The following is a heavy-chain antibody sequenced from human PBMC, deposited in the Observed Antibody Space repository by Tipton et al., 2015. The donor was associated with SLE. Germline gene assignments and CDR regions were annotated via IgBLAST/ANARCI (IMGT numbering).Heavy chain of an antibody. V-gene: IGHV1-3*01. CDR2: ISVGYGNT. CDR1: GYTFTDYT. CDR3: ARGRGVYYYYYYMDV. D-gene: IGHD3-10*01. J-gene: IGHJ6*03. Sequence: QFGAEVKKPGASVKVSCKASGYTFTDYTVHWVRQDPGQGLEWMGWISVGYGNTKYSQKFQGRVTITRDTSASTAYMELSSLSSEDTAVYYCARGRGVYYYYYYMDVWGKGTTVTVSS.